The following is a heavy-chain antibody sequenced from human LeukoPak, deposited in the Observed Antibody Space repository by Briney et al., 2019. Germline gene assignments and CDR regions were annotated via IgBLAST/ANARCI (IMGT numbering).Heavy chain of an antibody. V-gene: IGHV3-48*01. CDR1: GFTFSSYA. J-gene: IGHJ6*03. Sequence: GGSLRLSCGASGFTFSSYAMSWVRQAPGKGLEWVSYISSSSSTIYYADSVKGRFTISRDNAKNSLYLQMNSLRAEDTAVYYCARESYSSYMDVWGKGTTVTVSS. CDR2: ISSSSSTI. D-gene: IGHD5-18*01. CDR3: ARESYSSYMDV.